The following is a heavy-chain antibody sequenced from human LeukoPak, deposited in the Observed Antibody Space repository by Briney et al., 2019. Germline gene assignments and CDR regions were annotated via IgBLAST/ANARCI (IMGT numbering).Heavy chain of an antibody. CDR2: INHSGST. CDR1: GGSFSGYY. D-gene: IGHD5-24*01. Sequence: SETLSLTCAVYGGSFSGYYWSWIRQPPGKGLEWIGEINHSGSTNYNPSLKSRVTISVDTSKNQFSLKLSSVTAADTAVYYCARQMATIKTVDDAFDIWGQGTMVTVSS. V-gene: IGHV4-34*01. J-gene: IGHJ3*02. CDR3: ARQMATIKTVDDAFDI.